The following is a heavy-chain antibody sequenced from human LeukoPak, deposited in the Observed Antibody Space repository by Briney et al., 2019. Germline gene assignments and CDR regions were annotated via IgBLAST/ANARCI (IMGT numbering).Heavy chain of an antibody. D-gene: IGHD3-10*01. J-gene: IGHJ4*02. CDR1: GITVSSNY. CDR3: AKMAYYYTY. CDR2: LYGGGTT. Sequence: GGSLRLSCAAFGITVSSNYMSWVRQTPGKGLEWVSILYGGGTTYYADSVKGRFTISRDNSKNTLYLQMNSLRAEDTAVYYCAKMAYYYTYWGQGTLVTVSS. V-gene: IGHV3-53*01.